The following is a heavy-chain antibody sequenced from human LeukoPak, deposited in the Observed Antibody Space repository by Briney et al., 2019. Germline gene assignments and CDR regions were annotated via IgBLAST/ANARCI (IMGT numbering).Heavy chain of an antibody. CDR1: GFTFSSYS. D-gene: IGHD3-10*01. Sequence: GGSLRLSCAASGFTFSSYSMNWVRQAPGKGLEWVSSISSSSSYIYYADSVKGRFTISRDNAKNSLYLQMNSLRAEDAAVYYCAREGTYYYGSGSSYFDYWGQGTLVTVSS. CDR2: ISSSSSYI. V-gene: IGHV3-21*01. J-gene: IGHJ4*02. CDR3: AREGTYYYGSGSSYFDY.